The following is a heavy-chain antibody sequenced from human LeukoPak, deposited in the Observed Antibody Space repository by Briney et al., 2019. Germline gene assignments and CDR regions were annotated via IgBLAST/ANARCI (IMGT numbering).Heavy chain of an antibody. CDR2: ISPRGGGT. J-gene: IGHJ4*02. V-gene: IGHV3-23*01. D-gene: IGHD7-27*01. CDR1: GFTFSSYG. Sequence: GGTLRLSCAASGFTFSSYGMSWVRQAPGKGLEWLSGISPRGGGTYYADSVKGRSTISRDDSKRTLSLQMNSLRVEDTAVYYCARDLAWGAFDYWGQGTLVSVSS. CDR3: ARDLAWGAFDY.